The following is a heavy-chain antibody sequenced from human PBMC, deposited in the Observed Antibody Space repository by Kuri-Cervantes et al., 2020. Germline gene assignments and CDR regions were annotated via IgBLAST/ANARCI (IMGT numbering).Heavy chain of an antibody. CDR1: GFTFSSYS. CDR2: ISSSSSTI. CDR3: ARDTGLLWFGELLPPYYGMDV. J-gene: IGHJ6*01. D-gene: IGHD3-10*01. Sequence: GESLKISCAASGFTFSSYSMNWVRQAPGKGLEWVSYISSSSSTIYYADSVKGRFTISRDNAKNSLYLQMNSLRAEDTAVYYCARDTGLLWFGELLPPYYGMDVWGQGTTVTVSS. V-gene: IGHV3-48*01.